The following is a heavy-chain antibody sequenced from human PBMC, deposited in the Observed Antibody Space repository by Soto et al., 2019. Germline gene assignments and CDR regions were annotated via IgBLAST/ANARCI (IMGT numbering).Heavy chain of an antibody. CDR3: ARVLAGTGTWFYYYYYAMDV. Sequence: ASMKVSCKASGYTFTSYGISWVRQALGQGLEWMGWISAYNGNTNYAQKLQGRVTMTTDTSTSTAYMELRSLRSDDTAVYYCARVLAGTGTWFYYYYYAMDVWA. J-gene: IGHJ6*02. D-gene: IGHD1-1*01. V-gene: IGHV1-18*04. CDR1: GYTFTSYG. CDR2: ISAYNGNT.